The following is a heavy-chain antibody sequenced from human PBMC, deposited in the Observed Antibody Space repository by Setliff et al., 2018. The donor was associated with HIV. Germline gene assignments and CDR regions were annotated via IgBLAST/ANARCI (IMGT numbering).Heavy chain of an antibody. V-gene: IGHV3-23*03. Sequence: GGSLRLSCAASGFTFSSYAMTWVRQAPGKGLEWVSVIYRAGSSTYYADSVKGRFTISRDNSKNTLYLQMNSLRAEDTAVYYCAKAYGGDSLKDGSDIWGQGTMVTVS. CDR1: GFTFSSYA. D-gene: IGHD2-21*02. J-gene: IGHJ3*02. CDR2: IYRAGSST. CDR3: AKAYGGDSLKDGSDI.